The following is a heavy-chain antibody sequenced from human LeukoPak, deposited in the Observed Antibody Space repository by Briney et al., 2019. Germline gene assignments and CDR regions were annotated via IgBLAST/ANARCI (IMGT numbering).Heavy chain of an antibody. CDR3: ASFEPMY. J-gene: IGHJ4*02. CDR2: IYHSGST. Sequence: SETLSLTCTVSGYSISSGYYWGWIRQPPGKGLEWIGSIYHSGSTYYNPSLKSRVTISVDTSKNQFSLKLSSVTAADTAVYYCASFEPMYWGQGTLVTVSS. V-gene: IGHV4-38-2*02. D-gene: IGHD1-14*01. CDR1: GYSISSGYY.